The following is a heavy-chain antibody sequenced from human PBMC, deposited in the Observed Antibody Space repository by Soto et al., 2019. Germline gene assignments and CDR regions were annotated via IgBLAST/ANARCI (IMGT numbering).Heavy chain of an antibody. D-gene: IGHD3-22*01. J-gene: IGHJ6*02. Sequence: GGSLGLSCVASGLTLSGYAMHWVRQAPGKGLEWLTVISYDGSRDYYADSVKGRFTVSRDNSENTLYLQMNSLRHEDTAVYYCAARTYDSSGFHFWGQGTTVTGSS. V-gene: IGHV3-30-3*01. CDR3: AARTYDSSGFHF. CDR1: GLTLSGYA. CDR2: ISYDGSRD.